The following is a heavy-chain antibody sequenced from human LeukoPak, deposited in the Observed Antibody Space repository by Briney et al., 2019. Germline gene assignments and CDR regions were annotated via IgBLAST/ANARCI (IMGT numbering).Heavy chain of an antibody. CDR2: ISYDGSNK. D-gene: IGHD3-22*01. J-gene: IGHJ4*02. CDR3: ARAYYDSSGYYYWPAY. V-gene: IGHV3-30-3*01. Sequence: PGGSLRLSCAASGFTFSSYAMHCVRQAPGKGLEWVAVISYDGSNKYYADSVKGRFTSSRDNSKNTLYLQMNSLRAEDTAVYYCARAYYDSSGYYYWPAYWGQGTLVTVSS. CDR1: GFTFSSYA.